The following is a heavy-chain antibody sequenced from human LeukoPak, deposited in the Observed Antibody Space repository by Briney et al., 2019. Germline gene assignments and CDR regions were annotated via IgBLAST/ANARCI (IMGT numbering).Heavy chain of an antibody. Sequence: ASVKVSCKASGGTFSSYAISWVRQAPGQGLEWMGGIIPIFGTANYAQKFQGRVTITTDESTSTDYMELSSLRSEDTAVYYCARGGATVTTALFDPWGQGTLVTVSS. CDR2: IIPIFGTA. V-gene: IGHV1-69*05. D-gene: IGHD4-11*01. J-gene: IGHJ5*02. CDR1: GGTFSSYA. CDR3: ARGGATVTTALFDP.